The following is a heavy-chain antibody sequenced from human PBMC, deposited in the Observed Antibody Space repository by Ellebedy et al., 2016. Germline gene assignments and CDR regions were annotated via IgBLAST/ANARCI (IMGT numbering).Heavy chain of an antibody. Sequence: SLKISCAASGFTFDDYAMHWVRQAPGKGLEWVSGISWNSGSIGYADSVKGRFTISRDNAKNSLYLQMNSLRAEDTALYYCAKDVEPRIAAYYFDYWGQGTLVTVSS. D-gene: IGHD6-13*01. CDR2: ISWNSGSI. J-gene: IGHJ4*02. CDR3: AKDVEPRIAAYYFDY. CDR1: GFTFDDYA. V-gene: IGHV3-9*01.